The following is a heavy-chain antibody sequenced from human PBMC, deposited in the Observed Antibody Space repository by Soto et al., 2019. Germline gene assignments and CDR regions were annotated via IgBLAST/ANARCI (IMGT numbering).Heavy chain of an antibody. Sequence: GGSLRLSCAASGFTFSNYAMSWVRQAPGKGLEWVANIKQDGSEKYYVDSVKGRFTISRDNAKNSLYLQMNSLRAEDTAVYYCARDTYYDSSGYYFWFDPWGQGTLVTV. CDR1: GFTFSNYA. CDR2: IKQDGSEK. D-gene: IGHD3-22*01. CDR3: ARDTYYDSSGYYFWFDP. J-gene: IGHJ5*02. V-gene: IGHV3-7*01.